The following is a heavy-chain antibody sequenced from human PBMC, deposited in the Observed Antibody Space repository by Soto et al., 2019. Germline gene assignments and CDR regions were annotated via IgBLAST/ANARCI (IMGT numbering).Heavy chain of an antibody. CDR1: GFAFGSYW. J-gene: IGHJ2*01. Sequence: EVQLVESGGGLVQPGGSLRLSCAASGFAFGSYWMHWVRQAPGKGLVWVARINSDGSDTSYANSVKGRFTISRDNGKNTVSLQMNSLRDEDTAVYFCERDAVAATWYFDIWGRGTLVAVSS. V-gene: IGHV3-74*01. D-gene: IGHD6-19*01. CDR3: ERDAVAATWYFDI. CDR2: INSDGSDT.